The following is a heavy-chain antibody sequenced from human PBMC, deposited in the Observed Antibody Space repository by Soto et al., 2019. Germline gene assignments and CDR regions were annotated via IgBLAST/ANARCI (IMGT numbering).Heavy chain of an antibody. Sequence: PGESLKISCKASGYSFSSYWIAWVRQMPGKGLEWMGIIYPADSDIRYSESSEGHVTISVDKSISTAYLQWSSLKASDTAIYYCATSPFPTTSFGMEVSGQGTTVTVSS. V-gene: IGHV5-51*01. CDR2: IYPADSDI. J-gene: IGHJ6*02. CDR1: GYSFSSYW. CDR3: ATSPFPTTSFGMEV. D-gene: IGHD5-12*01.